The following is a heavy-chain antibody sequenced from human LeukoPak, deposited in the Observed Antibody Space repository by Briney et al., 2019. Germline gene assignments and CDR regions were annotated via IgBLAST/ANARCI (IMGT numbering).Heavy chain of an antibody. D-gene: IGHD3-10*01. Sequence: PGGSLRLSCTASGFTFSDCAMSWVRQAPGKGPEWVSGISGSGGSTYYADSVKGRSTISRDNANNALYLQMSSLRAEDTATYYCAKARGASLSAFDVWGQGRMVTVSS. V-gene: IGHV3-23*01. J-gene: IGHJ3*01. CDR2: ISGSGGST. CDR3: AKARGASLSAFDV. CDR1: GFTFSDCA.